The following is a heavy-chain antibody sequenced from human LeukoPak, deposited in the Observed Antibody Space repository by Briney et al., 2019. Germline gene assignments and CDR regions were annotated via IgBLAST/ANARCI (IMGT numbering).Heavy chain of an antibody. CDR1: RFTFSRYS. CDR3: AREIYYDSSGYDY. V-gene: IGHV3-48*04. Sequence: PGGSLRLSCAASRFTFSRYSMNWVRQAPGKGLEWVSYISSSGSTIYYADSVKGRFTISRDNAKNSLYLQMNSLRAEDTAVYYCAREIYYDSSGYDYWGQGTLVTVSS. CDR2: ISSSGSTI. J-gene: IGHJ4*02. D-gene: IGHD3-22*01.